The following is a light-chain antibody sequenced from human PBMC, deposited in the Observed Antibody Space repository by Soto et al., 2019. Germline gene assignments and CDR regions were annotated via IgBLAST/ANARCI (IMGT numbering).Light chain of an antibody. V-gene: IGKV1-5*03. CDR2: KAS. CDR3: QQYDIYWT. J-gene: IGKJ1*01. Sequence: DIQMTQSPSTLSASVGDRVTITCRASQSISSWLAWYQQKPGKAPNLLIYKASTLQTGVPSRFSGSGSGTEFTLTISSLQPDDFATYYCQQYDIYWTFGXGT. CDR1: QSISSW.